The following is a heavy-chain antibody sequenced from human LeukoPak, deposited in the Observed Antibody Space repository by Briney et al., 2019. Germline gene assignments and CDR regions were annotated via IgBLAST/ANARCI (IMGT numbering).Heavy chain of an antibody. CDR2: ISGSGVST. CDR3: AKEAPTVGYNMDV. Sequence: PGGSLRLSCAASGFTSSTSAMSWVRQAPGKGLEWVSAISGSGVSTYFADSVKGRFTISRDNSKNTLSLQMNSLRVEDTAVYYCAKEAPTVGYNMDVGGKGPTFTVSS. J-gene: IGHJ6*03. CDR1: GFTSSTSA. D-gene: IGHD4-11*01. V-gene: IGHV3-23*01.